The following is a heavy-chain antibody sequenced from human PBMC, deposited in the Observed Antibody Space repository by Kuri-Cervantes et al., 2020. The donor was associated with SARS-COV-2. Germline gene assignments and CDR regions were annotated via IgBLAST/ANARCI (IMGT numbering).Heavy chain of an antibody. Sequence: GGSLRLPCAASGFTFSSYSMNWVRQAPGKGLEWVSPISSSSSYIYYADSVKGRFTISRDNAKNSLYLQMNSLRAEDTAVYYCASGEIAASGTIYYFDYWGQGTLVTVSS. CDR3: ASGEIAASGTIYYFDY. J-gene: IGHJ4*02. V-gene: IGHV3-21*01. D-gene: IGHD1-7*01. CDR1: GFTFSSYS. CDR2: ISSSSSYI.